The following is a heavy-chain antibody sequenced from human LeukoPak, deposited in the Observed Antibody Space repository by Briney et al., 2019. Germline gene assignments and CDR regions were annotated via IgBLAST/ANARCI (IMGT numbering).Heavy chain of an antibody. CDR2: FDPEDGET. Sequence: ASVKVSCKVSGYTLTELSMHWVRQAPGKGLEWMGGFDPEDGETIYAQKFQGRVTMTEDTSTGTAYMELSSLRSEDTAVYYCATSIPQTTVTTIDYYYYYMDVWGKGTTVTVSS. V-gene: IGHV1-24*01. CDR1: GYTLTELS. D-gene: IGHD4-17*01. J-gene: IGHJ6*03. CDR3: ATSIPQTTVTTIDYYYYYMDV.